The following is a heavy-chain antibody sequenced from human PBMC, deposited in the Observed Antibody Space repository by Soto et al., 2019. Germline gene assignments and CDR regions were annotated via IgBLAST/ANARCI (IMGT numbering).Heavy chain of an antibody. CDR2: IDPNNGNT. CDR1: GYTFTAYH. V-gene: IGHV1-2*02. D-gene: IGHD4-17*01. CDR3: VRNPLKAWLGEDAFDV. Sequence: QVQLMQSGAEIMNPGASVRVSCAASGYTFTAYHIHWVRQAPGQGLEWRGWIDPNNGNTNDAQTFRGRVFMSRDTSITTVYMNLNGLTSDDTAVYFCVRNPLKAWLGEDAFDVWGQGTVVTVSS. J-gene: IGHJ3*01.